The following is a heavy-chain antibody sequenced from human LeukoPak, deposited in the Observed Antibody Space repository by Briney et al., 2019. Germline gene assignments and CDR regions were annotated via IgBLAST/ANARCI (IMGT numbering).Heavy chain of an antibody. J-gene: IGHJ4*02. V-gene: IGHV5-10-1*01. CDR2: IDPSDSYT. CDR3: ASLLGGYYDNFNDY. D-gene: IGHD3-22*01. CDR1: GYNFTTHW. Sequence: GECLKISCQGSGYNFTTHWISWVRQMPGKGLEWMGRIDPSDSYTNDSPSFQGHVTISADKSISTAYLQWSSLKASDTAMYYCASLLGGYYDNFNDYWGQGTLVTVSS.